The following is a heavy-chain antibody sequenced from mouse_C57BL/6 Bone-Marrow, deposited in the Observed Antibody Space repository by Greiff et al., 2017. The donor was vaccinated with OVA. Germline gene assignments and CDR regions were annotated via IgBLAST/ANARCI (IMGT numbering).Heavy chain of an antibody. J-gene: IGHJ1*03. Sequence: EVQGVESGPELVKPGASVKISCKASGYTFTDYYMNWVKQSHGMSLEWIGDINPNNGGTSYNQKFKGKATLTVDKSSSTAYMELRSLTSEDSAVYYCAREATVVATDWYFDVWGTGTTVTVSS. CDR3: AREATVVATDWYFDV. CDR2: INPNNGGT. D-gene: IGHD1-1*01. V-gene: IGHV1-26*01. CDR1: GYTFTDYY.